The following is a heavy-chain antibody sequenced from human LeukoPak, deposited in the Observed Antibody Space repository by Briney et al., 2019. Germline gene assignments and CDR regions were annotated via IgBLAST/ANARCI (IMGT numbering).Heavy chain of an antibody. V-gene: IGHV3-30*18. Sequence: GGSLRLSCATSGFTFSRFGMDWVRQAPGKGLEWVAVISDDGNKKYFADSVKGRFTISRDYSKNTLHLQMNSLRAEDTVMYYCAKDNRNYGMDVWGQGTTVTVSS. CDR3: AKDNRNYGMDV. CDR1: GFTFSRFG. CDR2: ISDDGNKK. J-gene: IGHJ6*02.